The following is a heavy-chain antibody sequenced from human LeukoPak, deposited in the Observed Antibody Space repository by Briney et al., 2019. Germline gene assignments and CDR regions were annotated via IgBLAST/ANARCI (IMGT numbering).Heavy chain of an antibody. CDR2: ISGSGSST. CDR1: QFTFSSYA. V-gene: IGHV3-21*01. Sequence: GGSLRLSCAASQFTFSSYAMSWVRQAPGKGLEWVSAISGSGSSTYYADSVKGRFTISRDNAKNSLYLQMNSLRAKDTAVYYCARAPRPFDYDSSGYYWGQGTLVTVSS. D-gene: IGHD3-22*01. J-gene: IGHJ4*02. CDR3: ARAPRPFDYDSSGYY.